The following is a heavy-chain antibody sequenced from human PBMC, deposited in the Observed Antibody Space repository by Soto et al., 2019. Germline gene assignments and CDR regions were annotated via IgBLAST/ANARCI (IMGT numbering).Heavy chain of an antibody. J-gene: IGHJ4*02. CDR1: GGSVSSGSYY. CDR3: AREGIAVAGLDY. D-gene: IGHD6-19*01. CDR2: IYYSGST. V-gene: IGHV4-61*01. Sequence: SETLSLTCTVSGGSVSSGSYYWSWIRQPPGKGLEWIGYIYYSGSTNYNPSLKSRVTISVDTSKNQFSLKLSSVTAAVTAVYYCAREGIAVAGLDYWGQGTLVTVSS.